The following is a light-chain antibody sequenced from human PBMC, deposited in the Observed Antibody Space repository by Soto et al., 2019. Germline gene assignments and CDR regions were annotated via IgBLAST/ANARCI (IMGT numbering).Light chain of an antibody. CDR2: GAS. J-gene: IGKJ4*01. Sequence: EIELTQSPVTLSSSSVPRHTLYCMASQSVGSTYLAWYQQKPGQAPRLLIFGASSRATGIPDRFSGSGSGTDFTLTISRLEPEDFAVFYCQQYGTLPLTFGGGTKVDIK. CDR3: QQYGTLPLT. V-gene: IGKV3-20*01. CDR1: QSVGSTY.